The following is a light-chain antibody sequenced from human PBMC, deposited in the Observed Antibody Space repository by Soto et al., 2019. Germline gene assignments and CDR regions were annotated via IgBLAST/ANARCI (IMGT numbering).Light chain of an antibody. J-gene: IGKJ2*01. CDR1: QMVASSH. Sequence: EIVLTQSPGTLSLSPGESATLSCRASQMVASSHMAWYRQKPGQAPCLLIYGASNRATGIPDRFSGSGSGTDFTLTISRMEAEDSAVYYCQHYGSSPPYTFGQGTKLKSK. V-gene: IGKV3-20*01. CDR3: QHYGSSPPYT. CDR2: GAS.